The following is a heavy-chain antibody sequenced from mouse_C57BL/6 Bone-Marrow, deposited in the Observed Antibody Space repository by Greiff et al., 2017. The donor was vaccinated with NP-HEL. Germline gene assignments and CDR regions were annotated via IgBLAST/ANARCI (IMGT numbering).Heavy chain of an antibody. V-gene: IGHV1-64*01. Sequence: VQLQQPGAELVKPGASVKLSCKASGYTFTSYWMHWVKQRPGQGLEWIGMIHPNSGSTNYNEKFKSKATLTVDKSSSTAYMQLSSLTSEDSAVYYCARDYGSSPHYFDYWGQGTTLTVSS. J-gene: IGHJ2*01. CDR3: ARDYGSSPHYFDY. CDR2: IHPNSGST. D-gene: IGHD1-1*01. CDR1: GYTFTSYW.